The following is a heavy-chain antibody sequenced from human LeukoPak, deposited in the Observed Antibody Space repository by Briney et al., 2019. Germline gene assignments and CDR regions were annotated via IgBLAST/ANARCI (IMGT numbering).Heavy chain of an antibody. D-gene: IGHD2-15*01. J-gene: IGHJ2*01. CDR2: ISLSVGST. CDR3: AKGRGGGGEYWYFDL. Sequence: GGSLRLSCAASGFTFSSFDMTWVRQAPGKGLECVSDISLSVGSTNYADSVKGRFTISRDKSRNTLYLQMNSLRAEDTAVYFCAKGRGGGGEYWYFDLWGRGILVTVSS. V-gene: IGHV3-23*01. CDR1: GFTFSSFD.